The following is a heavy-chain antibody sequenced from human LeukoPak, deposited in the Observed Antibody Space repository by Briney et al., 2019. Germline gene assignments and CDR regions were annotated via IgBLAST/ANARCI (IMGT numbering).Heavy chain of an antibody. Sequence: ASVKVSCKASGNNFTDYYMNWVRQAPGQGLEWIGWINPKSGGTNYAQKFQGRVTMTRDTSISTAYMELNRLISDDSAVYYCARDKDGMDVWGQGTTVTVSS. CDR2: INPKSGGT. J-gene: IGHJ6*02. CDR1: GNNFTDYY. D-gene: IGHD2-15*01. V-gene: IGHV1-2*02. CDR3: ARDKDGMDV.